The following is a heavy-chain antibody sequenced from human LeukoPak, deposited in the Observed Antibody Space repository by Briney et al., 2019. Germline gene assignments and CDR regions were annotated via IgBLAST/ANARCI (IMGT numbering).Heavy chain of an antibody. J-gene: IGHJ4*02. CDR1: GLXFSSYN. V-gene: IGHV3-30*18. D-gene: IGHD3-10*01. CDR2: ISYDGNNK. CDR3: AKGYDYRSGAGSFDY. Sequence: PGGSLRLSCAASGLXFSSYNMHWVRQAPGKGLEWVEVISYDGNNKYYADSVKGRFTISRDNSKNTLYLQMNGLRAEDTAVYYCAKGYDYRSGAGSFDYWGQGTLVTVSS.